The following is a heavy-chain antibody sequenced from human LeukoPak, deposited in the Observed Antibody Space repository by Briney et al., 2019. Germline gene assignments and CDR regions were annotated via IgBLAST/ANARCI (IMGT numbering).Heavy chain of an antibody. CDR1: GFTFSSYA. V-gene: IGHV3-30*04. Sequence: HPGGSLRLSCAASGFTFSSYAMHWVRQAPGKGLEWVAVISYDGSNKYYADSVKGRFTISRDNAKNSLYLDMSSLRADDTAVYYCARAENSGSGGLDPWGQGTLVTVSS. D-gene: IGHD2-15*01. CDR2: ISYDGSNK. J-gene: IGHJ5*02. CDR3: ARAENSGSGGLDP.